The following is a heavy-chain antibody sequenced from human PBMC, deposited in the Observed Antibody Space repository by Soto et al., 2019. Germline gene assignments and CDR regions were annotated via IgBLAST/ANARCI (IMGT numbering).Heavy chain of an antibody. J-gene: IGHJ4*02. Sequence: QVQLQESGPGLVKPSQTLSLTCTVSGGSINSGGYCWSWIRQHPGKGLDWIGCISYGGSTSYNPTLKSRVTISVDTSKNQFSLKLTSVTAAATAVYYCSRGILVWGQGALITVSS. V-gene: IGHV4-31*03. CDR3: SRGILV. D-gene: IGHD5-18*01. CDR2: ISYGGST. CDR1: GGSINSGGYC.